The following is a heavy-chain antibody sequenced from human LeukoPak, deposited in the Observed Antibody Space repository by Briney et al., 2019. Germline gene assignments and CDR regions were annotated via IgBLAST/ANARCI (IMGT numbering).Heavy chain of an antibody. CDR2: IYYSGIT. Sequence: SETLSLTCTVSGGSISNYYWSWIRRPPGKGLEWIGYIYYSGITNYNPSLKSQVTISVDTSKNQFSLKLSSVTAADTAVYYCARDRRSTVTAFDIWGQGTMVTVSS. D-gene: IGHD4-17*01. J-gene: IGHJ3*02. CDR3: ARDRRSTVTAFDI. CDR1: GGSISNYY. V-gene: IGHV4-59*01.